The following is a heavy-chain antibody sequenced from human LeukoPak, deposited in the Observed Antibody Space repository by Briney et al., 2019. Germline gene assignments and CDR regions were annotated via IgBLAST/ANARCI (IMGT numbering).Heavy chain of an antibody. Sequence: ASVKVSCKASGYTFSSYGISWVRQAPGQGLEWMGWINPNSGGTNYAQKFQGRVTMTRDTSISTAYMELSRLRSDDTAVYYCAREAAAGRPYYMDVWGKGTTVTISS. D-gene: IGHD6-13*01. V-gene: IGHV1-2*02. CDR2: INPNSGGT. CDR3: AREAAAGRPYYMDV. CDR1: GYTFSSYG. J-gene: IGHJ6*03.